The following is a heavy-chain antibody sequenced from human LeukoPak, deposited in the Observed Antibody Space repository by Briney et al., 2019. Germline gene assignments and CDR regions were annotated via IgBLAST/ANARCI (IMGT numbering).Heavy chain of an antibody. D-gene: IGHD3-16*01. V-gene: IGHV1-3*01. CDR3: ARDGGPAAPLFDY. J-gene: IGHJ4*02. CDR2: INAGNGNT. CDR1: GYTFTSYA. Sequence: ASVKVSCKASGYTFTSYAMHWVRQAPGQRLEWMGWINAGNGNTKYSQKFQSRVTTTRDTSASTAYMELSSLRSEDTAVYYCARDGGPAAPLFDYWGQGTLVTVSS.